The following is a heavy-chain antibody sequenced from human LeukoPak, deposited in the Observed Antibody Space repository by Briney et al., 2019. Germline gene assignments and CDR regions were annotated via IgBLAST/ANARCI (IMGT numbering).Heavy chain of an antibody. Sequence: SETLSLTCTVSGGSISYYYWSWIRQPPGKGLQWIGYVYYSGSTNYNPSLKSRVTISVDTSKNQFSLKLSSVTAADTAVYYCARRTQGIVAISRGFFDYWGQGTLVTVSS. J-gene: IGHJ4*02. CDR3: ARRTQGIVAISRGFFDY. CDR2: VYYSGST. D-gene: IGHD2-15*01. V-gene: IGHV4-59*12. CDR1: GGSISYYY.